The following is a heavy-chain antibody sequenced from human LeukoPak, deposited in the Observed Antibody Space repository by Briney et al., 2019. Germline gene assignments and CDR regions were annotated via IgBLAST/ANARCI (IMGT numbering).Heavy chain of an antibody. D-gene: IGHD2-8*01. V-gene: IGHV1-2*02. CDR1: GYTFTGYY. J-gene: IGHJ4*02. Sequence: ASVKVSCKASGYTFTGYYMYWVRQAPGQGLEWMGWINPNSGGTNYAQKFQGRVTMTRDTSISTAYMELSRLRSDDTAVYYCARDQQDGVLNGVWGQGTLVTVSS. CDR2: INPNSGGT. CDR3: ARDQQDGVLNGV.